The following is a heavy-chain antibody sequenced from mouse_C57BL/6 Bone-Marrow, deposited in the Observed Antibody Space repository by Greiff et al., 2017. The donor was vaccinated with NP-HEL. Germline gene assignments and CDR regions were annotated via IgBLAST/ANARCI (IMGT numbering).Heavy chain of an antibody. Sequence: QVQLQQSGAELVKPGASVKISCKASGYAFSSYWMNWVKQRPGKGLEWIGQIYPGDGDTNYNGKFKGKATLTADKSSSTAYMQLSSLTSEDSAVYFCARFGNFYAMDYWGQGTSVTVSS. CDR1: GYAFSSYW. J-gene: IGHJ4*01. CDR3: ARFGNFYAMDY. CDR2: IYPGDGDT. V-gene: IGHV1-80*01. D-gene: IGHD2-1*01.